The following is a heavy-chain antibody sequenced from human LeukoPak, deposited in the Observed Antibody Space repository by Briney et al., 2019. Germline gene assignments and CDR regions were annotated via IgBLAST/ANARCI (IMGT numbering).Heavy chain of an antibody. J-gene: IGHJ4*02. CDR1: GYTFTGYY. CDR3: ARDPRFVPHFDY. Sequence: ASVKVSCKASGYTFTGYYMHWVRQAPGQGLEWMGWINPNSGGANYAQKFQGRVTMTRDTSISTAYMELSRLRSDDTAVYYCARDPRFVPHFDYWGQGTLVTVSS. D-gene: IGHD2-8*01. CDR2: INPNSGGA. V-gene: IGHV1-2*02.